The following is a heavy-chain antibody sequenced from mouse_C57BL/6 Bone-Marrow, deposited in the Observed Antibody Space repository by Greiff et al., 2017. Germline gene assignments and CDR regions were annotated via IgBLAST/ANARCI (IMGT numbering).Heavy chain of an antibody. Sequence: LKLMESGPGLVAPSQSLSITCTVSGFSLTSYGVHWVRQPPGKGLEWLGVIWAGGSTNYNSALMSRLSISKDNSKSQVFLKMNSLQTDDTAMYYCARDRPNYFDYWGQGTTLTVSS. V-gene: IGHV2-9*02. CDR2: IWAGGST. J-gene: IGHJ2*01. CDR3: ARDRPNYFDY. CDR1: GFSLTSYG.